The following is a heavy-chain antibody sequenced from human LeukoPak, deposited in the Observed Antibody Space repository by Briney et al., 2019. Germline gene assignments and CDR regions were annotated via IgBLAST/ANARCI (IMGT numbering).Heavy chain of an antibody. J-gene: IGHJ4*02. CDR1: GFSLSTRGVG. D-gene: IGHD3-22*01. CDR2: IYWDDDK. CDR3: AHWYYYDSSGYYSFDY. Sequence: SGPTLAKPPQTLTLTCTFSGFSLSTRGVGVGWIRQPPGKALEWLALIYWDDDKRYSPSLKSRLTITKDTSKNQVVLKMTNMDPVDTATYYCAHWYYYDSSGYYSFDYWGQGTLVTVSS. V-gene: IGHV2-5*02.